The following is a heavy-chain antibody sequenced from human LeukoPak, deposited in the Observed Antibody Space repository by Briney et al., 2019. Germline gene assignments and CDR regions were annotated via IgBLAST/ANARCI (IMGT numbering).Heavy chain of an antibody. J-gene: IGHJ6*03. Sequence: GGSLRLSCVASGFTFSSYGMHWVRQAPGKGLEWVAFIRYDGSNKYYADSVKGRFTISRDNSKNTLYLQMNSLRAEDTAVYYCAKDKNDYGDYYYMDVWGKGTTVTVSS. CDR3: AKDKNDYGDYYYMDV. V-gene: IGHV3-30*02. CDR2: IRYDGSNK. D-gene: IGHD4-17*01. CDR1: GFTFSSYG.